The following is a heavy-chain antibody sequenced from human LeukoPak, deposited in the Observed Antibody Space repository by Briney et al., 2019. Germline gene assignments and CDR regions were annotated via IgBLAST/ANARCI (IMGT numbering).Heavy chain of an antibody. CDR3: TTSAWNYDQFDY. D-gene: IGHD1-7*01. Sequence: GGSLRPSCEASGFSFTDAWMTCVRQAPGKGLEWVGRIESRIDGGTTEYGAPVKGRFTISTDDSKNTLYLQMDSLKTEDTAIYYRTTSAWNYDQFDYWGQGALVTVSS. CDR1: GFSFTDAW. CDR2: IESRIDGGTT. V-gene: IGHV3-15*04. J-gene: IGHJ4*02.